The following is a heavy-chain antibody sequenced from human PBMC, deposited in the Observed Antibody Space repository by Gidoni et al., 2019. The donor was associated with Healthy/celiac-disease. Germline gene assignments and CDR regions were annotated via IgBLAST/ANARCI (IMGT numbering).Heavy chain of an antibody. CDR2: IFSNDEK. J-gene: IGHJ4*02. CDR3: ARAWSGYSYGYGFDY. V-gene: IGHV2-26*01. D-gene: IGHD5-18*01. CDR1: GFSLSNARMG. Sequence: QVTLKESGPVLVKPTETLPLTCTVAGFSLSNARMGVSWIRQPPGKALEWLANIFSNDEKSYSTSLKSRLTISKDTSKSQVVLTMTNMDPVDTATYYCARAWSGYSYGYGFDYWGQGTLVTVSS.